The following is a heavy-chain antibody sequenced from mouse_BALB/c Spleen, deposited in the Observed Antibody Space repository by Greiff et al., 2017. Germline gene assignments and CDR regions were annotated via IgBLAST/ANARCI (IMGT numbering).Heavy chain of an antibody. Sequence: QVHVKQPGAELVKPGASVKLSCKASGYTFTSYWMHWVKQRPGQGLEWIGEINPSNGRTNYNEKFKSKATLTVDKSSSTAYMQLSSLTSEDSAVYYCARRGFDTTRAMDYWGQGTSVTVSS. J-gene: IGHJ4*01. CDR1: GYTFTSYW. V-gene: IGHV1S81*02. CDR3: ARRGFDTTRAMDY. D-gene: IGHD2-12*01. CDR2: INPSNGRT.